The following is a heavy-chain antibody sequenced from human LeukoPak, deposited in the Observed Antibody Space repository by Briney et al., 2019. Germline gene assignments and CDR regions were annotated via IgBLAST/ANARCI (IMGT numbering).Heavy chain of an antibody. CDR2: ISVDSGNT. V-gene: IGHV1-18*01. CDR3: AREVYYFDY. D-gene: IGHD5/OR15-5a*01. CDR1: GYTFTTYA. J-gene: IGHJ4*02. Sequence: GASVKVSCKTSGYTFTTYAISWVRQAPGQGLEWMGWISVDSGNTNYAQKFQGRVTMTRDTSISTAYMELSRLRSDDTAVYYCAREVYYFDYWGQGTLVTVSS.